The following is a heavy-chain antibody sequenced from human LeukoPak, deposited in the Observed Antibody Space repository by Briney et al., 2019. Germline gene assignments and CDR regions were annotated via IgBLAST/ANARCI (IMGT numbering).Heavy chain of an antibody. D-gene: IGHD3-22*01. CDR2: ISGSGGST. V-gene: IGHV3-23*01. CDR1: GFTFSSYA. Sequence: PGGSLRLSCAASGFTFSSYAMSWVRQAPGKGLEWVSAISGSGGSTYYADSVKGRFTIPRDNSKNTLYLQMNSLRAEDTAVYYCAKSRDYYDSSGYPHDYWGQGTLVTVSS. CDR3: AKSRDYYDSSGYPHDY. J-gene: IGHJ4*02.